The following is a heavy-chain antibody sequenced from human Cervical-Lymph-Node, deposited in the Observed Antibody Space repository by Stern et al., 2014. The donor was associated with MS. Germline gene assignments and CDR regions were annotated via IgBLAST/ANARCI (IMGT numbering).Heavy chain of an antibody. CDR1: GYTFTSYG. D-gene: IGHD4-17*01. CDR3: ARVRTSNDYGDNSYHFYY. Sequence: QVQLVQSGAEVKKPGASVKVSCKASGYTFTSYGISWVRQAPGQGLEWMGWISAYNGYTNYAQHFQGRLTMTTETSTRTAYMELRSLRSDDTAVYYCARVRTSNDYGDNSYHFYYWGQGTLVTVPS. CDR2: ISAYNGYT. V-gene: IGHV1-18*01. J-gene: IGHJ4*02.